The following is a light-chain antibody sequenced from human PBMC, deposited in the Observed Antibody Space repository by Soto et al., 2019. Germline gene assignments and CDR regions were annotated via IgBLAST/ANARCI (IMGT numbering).Light chain of an antibody. CDR3: CSYAGSYTYV. Sequence: QSALTQPRSVSGSPGQSVTISCTGTSSDVGGYSYVSWYQQHPGKAPKFMIYDVSKRPSGVPGRFSGSKSGNTASLTISGLQAEDDADYYCCSYAGSYTYVFGTGTKVTVL. CDR1: SSDVGGYSY. CDR2: DVS. V-gene: IGLV2-11*01. J-gene: IGLJ1*01.